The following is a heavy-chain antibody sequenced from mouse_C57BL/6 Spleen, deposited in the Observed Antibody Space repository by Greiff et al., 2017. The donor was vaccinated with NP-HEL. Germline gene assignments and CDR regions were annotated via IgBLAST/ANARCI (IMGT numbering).Heavy chain of an antibody. CDR3: TRDDDYSMDYAMDY. D-gene: IGHD2-3*01. V-gene: IGHV5-9-1*02. CDR1: GFTFSSYA. Sequence: EVHLVESGEGLVKPGGSLKLSCAASGFTFSSYAMSWVRQTPEKRLEWVAYISSGGDYIYYADTVKGRFTISRDNARNTLYLQMSSLKSEDTAMYYCTRDDDYSMDYAMDYWGQGTSVTVSS. CDR2: ISSGGDYI. J-gene: IGHJ4*01.